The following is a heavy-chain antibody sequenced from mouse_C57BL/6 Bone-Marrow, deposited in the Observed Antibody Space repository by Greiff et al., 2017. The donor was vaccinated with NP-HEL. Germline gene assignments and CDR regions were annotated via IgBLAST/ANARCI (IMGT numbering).Heavy chain of an antibody. CDR1: GYTFTSYW. CDR2: IDPNSGGT. J-gene: IGHJ1*03. Sequence: QVQLKQPGAELVKPGASVKLSCKASGYTFTSYWMHWVKQRPGRGLEWIGRIDPNSGGTKYNEKFKSKATLTVDKPSSTAYMQLSSLTSEDSAVYYCASLTTVVPYWYFDVWGTGTTVTVSS. V-gene: IGHV1-72*01. D-gene: IGHD1-1*01. CDR3: ASLTTVVPYWYFDV.